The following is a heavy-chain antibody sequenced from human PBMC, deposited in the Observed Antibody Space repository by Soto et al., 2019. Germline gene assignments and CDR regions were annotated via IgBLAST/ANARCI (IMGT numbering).Heavy chain of an antibody. CDR3: ARQQWLYYYYGMDV. CDR1: GYTFTTXG. D-gene: IGHD6-19*01. CDR2: ISAYNGNT. J-gene: IGHJ6*02. Sequence: ASVKVSCKASGYTFTTXGISWVRQAPGQGLEWMGWISAYNGNTNYAQKIQGRVTMTTDTSTSTAYMELRSLRSDDTAVYYCARQQWLYYYYGMDVWGQGTTVTVSS. V-gene: IGHV1-18*01.